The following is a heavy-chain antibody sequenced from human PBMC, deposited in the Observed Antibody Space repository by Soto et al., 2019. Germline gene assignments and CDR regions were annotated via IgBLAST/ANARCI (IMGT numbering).Heavy chain of an antibody. Sequence: GSLRLSCAASGFTFSSYAMSWVRQAPGKGLEWVSAISGNGGSTYYADSVKGRFTISRDTSKNTLYLQMNSLRADDTAIYYCARVDPPAKSWGQGTLVTVSS. CDR3: ARVDPPAKS. CDR2: ISGNGGST. D-gene: IGHD2-2*01. J-gene: IGHJ5*02. CDR1: GFTFSSYA. V-gene: IGHV3-23*01.